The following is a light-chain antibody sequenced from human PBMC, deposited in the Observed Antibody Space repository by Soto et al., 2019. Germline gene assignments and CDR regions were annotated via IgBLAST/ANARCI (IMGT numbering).Light chain of an antibody. J-gene: IGLJ1*01. CDR2: EVS. V-gene: IGLV2-8*01. CDR1: SSDVGGYNY. CDR3: SSYAGSNTFPYV. Sequence: QSALTQPPSASGSPGQSVTISCTGTSSDVGGYNYVSWYQQHPGKAPKLMIYEVSKRPSGVPDRFSGSKSGNTASLTVSGLQAEDEADYYCSSYAGSNTFPYVFGTGTKVTGL.